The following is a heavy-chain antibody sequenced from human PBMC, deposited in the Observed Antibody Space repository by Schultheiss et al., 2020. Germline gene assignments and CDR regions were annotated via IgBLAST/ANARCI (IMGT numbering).Heavy chain of an antibody. J-gene: IGHJ4*02. CDR3: ARGLRGSGSQPWTTPDY. CDR2: IWYDGSNK. Sequence: GGSLRLSCAASGFTFSNSDMNWVRQAPGKGLEWVAVIWYDGSNKYYADSVKGRFTISRDNSKNTLYLQMNSLRAEDTAVYYCARGLRGSGSQPWTTPDYWGQGTLVTVSS. CDR1: GFTFSNSD. D-gene: IGHD1-26*01. V-gene: IGHV3-33*08.